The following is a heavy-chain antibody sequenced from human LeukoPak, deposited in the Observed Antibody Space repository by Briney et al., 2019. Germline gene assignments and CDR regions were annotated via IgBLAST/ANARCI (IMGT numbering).Heavy chain of an antibody. CDR2: IHFTGST. Sequence: PSETLSLTCTVSGGSISSNSYYWGWIRQPPGKGLEWLGSIHFTGSTYYNPSLKSRVTIFVDTFKNQFSLKLNSVTAADTAVYYCARDLDAFDIWGQGTMVTVSS. CDR3: ARDLDAFDI. CDR1: GGSISSNSYY. V-gene: IGHV4-39*07. J-gene: IGHJ3*02.